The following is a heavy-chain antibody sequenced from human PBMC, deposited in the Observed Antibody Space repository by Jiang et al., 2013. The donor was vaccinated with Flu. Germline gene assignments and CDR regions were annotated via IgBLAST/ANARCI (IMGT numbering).Heavy chain of an antibody. CDR1: GGSITGYY. D-gene: IGHD3-10*01. CDR3: ARDYYGSGSYLDF. CDR2: IYSSGTT. Sequence: CSGLVKPSGTLSLTCTVSGGSITGYYWNWIRQSPGKGLEWIGYIYSSGTTKYNPSLKSRVTMSVDTSKNQFSLKLKSVIAADTAVYYCARDYYGSGSYLDFWGQGTLVIVSS. V-gene: IGHV4-59*01. J-gene: IGHJ4*02.